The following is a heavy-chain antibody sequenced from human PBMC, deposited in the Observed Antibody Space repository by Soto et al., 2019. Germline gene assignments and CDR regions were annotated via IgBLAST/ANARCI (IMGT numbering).Heavy chain of an antibody. J-gene: IGHJ6*02. Sequence: KPSETLSLTCTVSGGSISSGGYYWSWIRQHPGKGLEWIGYIYYSGSTYYNPSLKSRVTISVDTSKHQFSLKLSSVTAADTAVYYCARAYGSGSYSLGYYYYYGMDVWGQGTTVTVSS. CDR2: IYYSGST. CDR1: GGSISSGGYY. V-gene: IGHV4-31*03. D-gene: IGHD3-10*01. CDR3: ARAYGSGSYSLGYYYYYGMDV.